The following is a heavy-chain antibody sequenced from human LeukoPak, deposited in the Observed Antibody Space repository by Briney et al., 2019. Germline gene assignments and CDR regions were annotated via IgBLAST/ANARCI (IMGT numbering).Heavy chain of an antibody. V-gene: IGHV4-39*01. CDR3: ARQFLRYKFDWLFPPYGDRYFDL. D-gene: IGHD3-9*01. Sequence: PSETLSLTCTVSGDSISSSNCYWGWIRQPPGKGLEWIGSIYYSGSTYYNPSLKSRVTISVDASKNQFSLKLSSVTAADTAVYYCARQFLRYKFDWLFPPYGDRYFDLWGRGTLVTVSS. J-gene: IGHJ2*01. CDR1: GDSISSSNCY. CDR2: IYYSGST.